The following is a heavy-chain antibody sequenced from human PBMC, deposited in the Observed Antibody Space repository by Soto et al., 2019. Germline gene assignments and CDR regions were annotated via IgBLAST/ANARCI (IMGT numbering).Heavy chain of an antibody. Sequence: PSETLSLTCTVSGGSVSSRNYYWSWIRQPPGKGLEWIGYLYYSGSTNYNPSLKSRVTTSADTSKNQFYLKLSSGTAADTAVYYCARDPHVYGDSNWYDPWGQGTLVNVSS. CDR3: ARDPHVYGDSNWYDP. V-gene: IGHV4-61*01. CDR1: GGSVSSRNYY. CDR2: LYYSGST. J-gene: IGHJ5*02. D-gene: IGHD4-17*01.